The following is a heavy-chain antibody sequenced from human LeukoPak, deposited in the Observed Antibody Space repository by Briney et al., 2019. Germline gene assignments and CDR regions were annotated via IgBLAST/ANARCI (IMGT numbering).Heavy chain of an antibody. Sequence: SEALSLTCAVYGGSLSGYYWSWIRQSPGKGLEWIGEINHSGSTNYNPSLKSRVTISVDTSKNQFSLKLSSVTAADTAVYYCARATFDSRGYYYEGEYWGQGTLVTVSS. J-gene: IGHJ4*02. CDR3: ARATFDSRGYYYEGEY. CDR2: INHSGST. V-gene: IGHV4-34*01. D-gene: IGHD3-22*01. CDR1: GGSLSGYY.